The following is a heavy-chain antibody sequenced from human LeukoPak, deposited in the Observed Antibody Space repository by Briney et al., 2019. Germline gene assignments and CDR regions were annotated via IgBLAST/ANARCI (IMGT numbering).Heavy chain of an antibody. V-gene: IGHV3-23*01. D-gene: IGHD3-3*01. CDR1: GFTFSSYA. CDR2: ISGSGGST. J-gene: IGHJ4*02. Sequence: GGSLRLSCAASGFTFSSYAMSWVRQAPGKGLEWVSAISGSGGSTYYADSVKGRFTISRDNAKNSLYLQMNSLRAEDTAVYYCARVTVQIFGVVYFDYWGQGTLVTVSS. CDR3: ARVTVQIFGVVYFDY.